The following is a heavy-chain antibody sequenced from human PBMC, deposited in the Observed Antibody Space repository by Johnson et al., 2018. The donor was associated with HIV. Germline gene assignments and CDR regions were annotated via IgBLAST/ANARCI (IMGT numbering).Heavy chain of an antibody. Sequence: QVQLVESGGGVVQPGRSLRLSCAASGFTFSSYAMHWVRQAPGKGLEWVAVISYDGSNKYYADSVKGRFTISRDNSKNTLYLQMNSLRAEDTAVYYCARDLYYYDSSGDSFDIWCQGTMVTVSS. J-gene: IGHJ3*02. CDR2: ISYDGSNK. CDR1: GFTFSSYA. V-gene: IGHV3-30-3*01. CDR3: ARDLYYYDSSGDSFDI. D-gene: IGHD3-22*01.